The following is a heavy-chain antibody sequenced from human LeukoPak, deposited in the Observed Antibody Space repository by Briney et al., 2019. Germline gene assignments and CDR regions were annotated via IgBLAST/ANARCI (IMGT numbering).Heavy chain of an antibody. CDR2: IGTAGDT. J-gene: IGHJ2*01. CDR1: GFTFSSYD. V-gene: IGHV3-13*04. D-gene: IGHD4-17*01. Sequence: PGGSLRLSCAASGFTFSSYDMHWVRQATGKGLEWVSAIGTAGDTYYPGSVKGRFTISRENAKNSLYLQMNSLRAGDTAVYYYASSSISQTKYGDYWYFDLWGRGTLVTVSS. CDR3: ASSSISQTKYGDYWYFDL.